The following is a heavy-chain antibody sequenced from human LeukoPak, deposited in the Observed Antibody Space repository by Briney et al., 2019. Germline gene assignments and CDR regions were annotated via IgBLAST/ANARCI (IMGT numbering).Heavy chain of an antibody. D-gene: IGHD3-22*01. CDR1: GDSISSGDYY. CDR3: ARDPAQSYYYDSSGYYLNQPDAFDI. V-gene: IGHV4-61*02. Sequence: NPSETLSLTCTVSGDSISSGDYYWSWIRQPAGKGLEWIGRISSSGSTYYNPSLKSRVTISVDTSKNQFSLKLSSVTAADTAVYYCARDPAQSYYYDSSGYYLNQPDAFDIWGQGTMVTVSS. CDR2: ISSSGST. J-gene: IGHJ3*02.